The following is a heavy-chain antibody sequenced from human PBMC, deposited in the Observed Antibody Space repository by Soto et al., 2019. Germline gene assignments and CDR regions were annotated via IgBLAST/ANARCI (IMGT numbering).Heavy chain of an antibody. CDR2: IYYSGST. D-gene: IGHD6-13*01. V-gene: IGHV4-59*06. CDR1: GGSISGYY. CDR3: ATSLVAAAGPPTHYYYYYGMDV. J-gene: IGHJ6*02. Sequence: SETLSLTCTVSGGSISGYYWSWIRQHPGKGLEWIGYIYYSGSTYYNPSLKSRVTISVDTSKNQFSLKLSSVTAADTAVYYCATSLVAAAGPPTHYYYYYGMDVWGQGTTVTAS.